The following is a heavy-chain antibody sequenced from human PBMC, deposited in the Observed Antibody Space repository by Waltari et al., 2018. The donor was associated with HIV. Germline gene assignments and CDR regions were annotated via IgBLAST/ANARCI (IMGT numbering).Heavy chain of an antibody. CDR1: GFTFSSYS. D-gene: IGHD6-6*01. V-gene: IGHV3-48*01. CDR2: ISSSSTI. J-gene: IGHJ5*02. Sequence: EVQLVESGGGLVQPGGSLRLSCAASGFTFSSYSMNWVRQAPGKGLEWVSYISSSSTIYYADSVKGRFTISRDNAKNSLYLQMNSLRAEDTAVYYCARKGAARHINWFDPWGQGTLVTVSS. CDR3: ARKGAARHINWFDP.